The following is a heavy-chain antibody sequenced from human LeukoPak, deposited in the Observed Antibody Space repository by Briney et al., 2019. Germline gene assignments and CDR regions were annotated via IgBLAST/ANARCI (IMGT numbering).Heavy chain of an antibody. CDR2: IYHSGST. V-gene: IGHV4-30-2*01. CDR3: ARAGSYSSGWYGLDY. J-gene: IGHJ4*02. D-gene: IGHD6-19*01. CDR1: GGSISSGGYS. Sequence: SQTLSLTCAVSGGSISSGGYSWSWIRQPPGKGLEWIGYIYHSGSTYYNPSLKSRVTISVDRSKNQFSLKLSSVTAADTAVYYCARAGSYSSGWYGLDYWGQGTLVTVSS.